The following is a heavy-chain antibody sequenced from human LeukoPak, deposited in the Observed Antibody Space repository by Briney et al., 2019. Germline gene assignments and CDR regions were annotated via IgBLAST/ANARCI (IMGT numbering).Heavy chain of an antibody. D-gene: IGHD2-15*01. Sequence: SETLSLTCTVSGGSISSYYWSWIRQPPGKGLEWIGYIYYSGSTNYNPSLKSRVTISVDTSKNQFSLKLSSVTAADTAVYYCASFPRYCSGGSCYGAYFDYWGQGTLVTVSS. CDR2: IYYSGST. V-gene: IGHV4-59*08. CDR3: ASFPRYCSGGSCYGAYFDY. CDR1: GGSISSYY. J-gene: IGHJ4*02.